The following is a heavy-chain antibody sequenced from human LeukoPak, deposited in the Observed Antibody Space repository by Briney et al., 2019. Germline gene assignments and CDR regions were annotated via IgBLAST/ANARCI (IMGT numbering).Heavy chain of an antibody. Sequence: HPGGSLRLSCAASGFTFSSYEMNWVRQAPGKGLEWVSYISRSGSTIYYADSVKGRFTISRDNAKNSLYLQMSSLRAEDTAVYYCGSGYDIVYWGQGILVTVSP. V-gene: IGHV3-48*03. CDR3: GSGYDIVY. J-gene: IGHJ4*02. D-gene: IGHD2-2*01. CDR2: ISRSGSTI. CDR1: GFTFSSYE.